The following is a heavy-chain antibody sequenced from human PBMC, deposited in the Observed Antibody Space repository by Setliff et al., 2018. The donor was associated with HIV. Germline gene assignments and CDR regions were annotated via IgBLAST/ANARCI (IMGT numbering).Heavy chain of an antibody. CDR2: IYPGDSDT. CDR3: ARYPSRGGGTIGYGYYFDY. CDR1: AYSFTSYW. Sequence: PGESLKISCKGSAYSFTSYWIGWVRQMPGKGLEWMGIIYPGDSDTRYSPSFQGQVTISADKSISTAYLQWSSLKASDTAMYYCARYPSRGGGTIGYGYYFDYWGQGTLVTVSS. V-gene: IGHV5-51*01. J-gene: IGHJ4*02. D-gene: IGHD2-15*01.